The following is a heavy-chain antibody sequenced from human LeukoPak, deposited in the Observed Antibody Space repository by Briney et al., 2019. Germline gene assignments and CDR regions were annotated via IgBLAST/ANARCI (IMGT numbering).Heavy chain of an antibody. J-gene: IGHJ3*01. CDR2: ISSRSSPI. CDR3: VRDLPVYYDASGPM. CDR1: GFTLGSYS. Sequence: GGCLRLSCAPSGFTLGSYSMNWVRQAPGKGLEWVSYISSRSSPIYYADSVQGRFTISRDNAKNSLYLQMNSLRAEDTAVYYCVRDLPVYYDASGPMWGPGTMVTVSS. V-gene: IGHV3-48*01. D-gene: IGHD3-22*01.